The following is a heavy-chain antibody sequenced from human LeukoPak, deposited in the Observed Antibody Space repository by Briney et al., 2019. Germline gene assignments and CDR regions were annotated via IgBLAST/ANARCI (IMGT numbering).Heavy chain of an antibody. J-gene: IGHJ6*03. Sequence: GGSLRLSCAASGFTFSIYSMNWFRQAPGKGLEWVSFISGSSSYIFYANSVKGRFTISRDNAKRSLYLQMNSLRAEDTAVFYCAREGGGSGTYFGFYDYYYMDVWGKGTTVT. CDR2: ISGSSSYI. CDR1: GFTFSIYS. CDR3: AREGGGSGTYFGFYDYYYMDV. D-gene: IGHD3-10*01. V-gene: IGHV3-21*01.